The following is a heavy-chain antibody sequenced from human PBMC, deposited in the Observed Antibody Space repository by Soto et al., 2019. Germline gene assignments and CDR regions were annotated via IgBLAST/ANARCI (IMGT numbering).Heavy chain of an antibody. CDR1: GGSISPYY. Sequence: LSLTCTVSGGSISPYYWSWIRQAPGKGLEWVSYISSSSSYTNYADSVKGRFTISRDNAKNSLYLQMNSLRAEDTAVYYCARRSYSSRFYPSGMDVWGQGTMVTVSS. J-gene: IGHJ6*02. D-gene: IGHD6-13*01. CDR3: ARRSYSSRFYPSGMDV. V-gene: IGHV3-11*03. CDR2: ISSSSSYT.